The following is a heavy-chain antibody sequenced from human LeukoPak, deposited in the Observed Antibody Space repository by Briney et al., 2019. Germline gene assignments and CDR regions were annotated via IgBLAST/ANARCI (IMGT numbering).Heavy chain of an antibody. J-gene: IGHJ5*02. Sequence: ASVKVSCKASGYTFTSYGISWVRQAPGQGLEWMGWISAYNGNTNYAQKLQGRVTMTTDTSTSTAYMELWSLRSDDTAVYYCAREPPAYCGGDCSSWFDPWGQGTLVTVSS. V-gene: IGHV1-18*01. CDR3: AREPPAYCGGDCSSWFDP. D-gene: IGHD2-21*02. CDR1: GYTFTSYG. CDR2: ISAYNGNT.